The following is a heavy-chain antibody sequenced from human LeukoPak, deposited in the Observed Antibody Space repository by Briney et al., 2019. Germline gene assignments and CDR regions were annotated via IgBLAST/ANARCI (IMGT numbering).Heavy chain of an antibody. J-gene: IGHJ5*02. V-gene: IGHV6-1*01. D-gene: IGHD3-10*01. CDR3: ARTTMVRGQNWFNP. Sequence: SQTLSLTCAISGDSVSSNSAAWHWIRQSPSRGLEWLGRTYYRSKWYNDYAVSVKSRITINPDTSKNQFSLQLNSVTPEDTAVYYCARTTMVRGQNWFNPWGQGTLVTVSS. CDR1: GDSVSSNSAA. CDR2: TYYRSKWYN.